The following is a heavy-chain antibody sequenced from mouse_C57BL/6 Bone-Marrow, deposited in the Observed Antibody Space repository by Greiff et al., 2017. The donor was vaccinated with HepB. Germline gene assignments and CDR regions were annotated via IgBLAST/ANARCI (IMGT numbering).Heavy chain of an antibody. V-gene: IGHV1-82*01. J-gene: IGHJ1*03. CDR1: GYAFSSSW. CDR2: IYPGDGDT. Sequence: VQLQQSGPELVKPGASVKISCEASGYAFSSSWMNWVKQRPGKGLEWIGRIYPGDGDTNYNGKFKGKATLTADKSSSTAYMQLSSLTSEDSAVYFCAPNYYGSSYCYFDVWGTGTTVTVSS. D-gene: IGHD1-1*01. CDR3: APNYYGSSYCYFDV.